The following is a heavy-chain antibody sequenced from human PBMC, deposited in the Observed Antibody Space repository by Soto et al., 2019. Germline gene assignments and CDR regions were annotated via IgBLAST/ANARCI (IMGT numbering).Heavy chain of an antibody. CDR2: ISWNSGSI. V-gene: IGHV3-9*01. D-gene: IGHD5-12*01. Sequence: GGSLRLSCAASGFTFDDYAMHWVRQAPWKGLEWVSGISWNSGSIGYADSVKGRFTISRDNAKNSLYLQMNSLRAEDTALYYCAKDTHSGYDCPDAFDIWGQGTMVTVSS. J-gene: IGHJ3*02. CDR1: GFTFDDYA. CDR3: AKDTHSGYDCPDAFDI.